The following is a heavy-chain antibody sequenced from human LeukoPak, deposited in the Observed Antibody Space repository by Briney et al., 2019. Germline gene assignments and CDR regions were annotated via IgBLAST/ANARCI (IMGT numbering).Heavy chain of an antibody. CDR3: ARSGITKGWFDP. Sequence: GGSLRLSCAASGFTFSSYWMSWVRQAPGRGLQWVANIKQGGSEKYFVDSVKGRFTISRDNAKNSLYLQMNSLRADDTAVYYCARSGITKGWFDPWGQGTLVTVSA. J-gene: IGHJ5*02. CDR1: GFTFSSYW. D-gene: IGHD1-7*01. V-gene: IGHV3-7*01. CDR2: IKQGGSEK.